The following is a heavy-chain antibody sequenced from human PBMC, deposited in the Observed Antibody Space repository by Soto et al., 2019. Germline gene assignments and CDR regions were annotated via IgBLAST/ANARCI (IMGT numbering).Heavy chain of an antibody. Sequence: EAQVLESGGCLAQPGGSLRLSCATSAFIFSGYAMSWVRQTPGKGLEWVSGISASGENTYYADSVEGRFIISRDNSKNTLFLHINSLRAEDTAVYFCGNYPGSVSAPEASGYWGRGTLVFVSS. CDR2: ISASGENT. D-gene: IGHD2-21*02. CDR1: AFIFSGYA. J-gene: IGHJ4*02. CDR3: GNYPGSVSAPEASGY. V-gene: IGHV3-23*01.